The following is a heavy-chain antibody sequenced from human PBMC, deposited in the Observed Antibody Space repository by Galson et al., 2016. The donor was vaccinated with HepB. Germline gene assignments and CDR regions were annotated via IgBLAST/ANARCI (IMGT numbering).Heavy chain of an antibody. V-gene: IGHV5-10-1*01. CDR2: IDPRDSYT. J-gene: IGHJ3*02. CDR1: GYNFPSYW. CDR3: ARPKNITGGLAFYI. D-gene: IGHD2/OR15-2a*01. Sequence: QSGAEVKKPGESLTISCTASGYNFPSYWISWVRQVPGKGLEWMGRIDPRDSYTTYSPPFEGHVTFSVDNSINTAFLQWRSLEASDTAMYYCARPKNITGGLAFYIWGQGKMVTVS.